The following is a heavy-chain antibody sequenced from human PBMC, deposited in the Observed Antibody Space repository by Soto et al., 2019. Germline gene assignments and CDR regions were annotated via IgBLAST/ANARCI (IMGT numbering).Heavy chain of an antibody. V-gene: IGHV3-23*01. CDR2: ISGSGGST. Sequence: PGGSLRLSCAASGFTFSSYAMSWVRRAPGKGLEWVSAISGSGGSTYYADSVKGRFTISRDNSKNTLYLQMNSLRAEDTAVYYCANDIAVAGTGTLGFDYWGQGTLVTVSS. CDR1: GFTFSSYA. CDR3: ANDIAVAGTGTLGFDY. J-gene: IGHJ4*02. D-gene: IGHD6-19*01.